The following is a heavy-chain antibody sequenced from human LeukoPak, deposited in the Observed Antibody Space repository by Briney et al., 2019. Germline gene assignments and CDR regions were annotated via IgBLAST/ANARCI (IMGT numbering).Heavy chain of an antibody. V-gene: IGHV3-23*01. CDR1: GFTVSSYA. Sequence: PGGSLRLSCAASGFTVSSYAMSLVRQAPGKGLGWVSSISVSGGSAYYADSVKGRFTMSRANSKNTLYRQMKSLRAQDTTVYDCAKEGDYDLLPGYPRGIDYWGQGTLVTVYS. J-gene: IGHJ4*02. CDR2: ISVSGGSA. CDR3: AKEGDYDLLPGYPRGIDY. D-gene: IGHD3-9*01.